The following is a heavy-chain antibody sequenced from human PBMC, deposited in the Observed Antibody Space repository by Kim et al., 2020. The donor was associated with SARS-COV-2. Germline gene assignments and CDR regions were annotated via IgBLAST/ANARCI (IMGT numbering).Heavy chain of an antibody. Sequence: GGSLRLSCSASGFTFSSYAMHWVRQAPGKGLEYVSGISTNGGSTYYADSVKDRFIISRDNSRNMLNLQMSSLRSEDTAVYYCVEERTSGWYDFYYWGQGTLVTVSS. CDR1: GFTFSSYA. CDR3: VEERTSGWYDFYY. V-gene: IGHV3-64D*06. CDR2: ISTNGGST. D-gene: IGHD6-19*01. J-gene: IGHJ4*02.